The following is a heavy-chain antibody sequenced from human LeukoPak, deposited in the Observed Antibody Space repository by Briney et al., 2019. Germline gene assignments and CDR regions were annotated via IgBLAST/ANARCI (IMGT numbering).Heavy chain of an antibody. J-gene: IGHJ3*02. V-gene: IGHV4-38-2*01. Sequence: PSETLSLTCAVSGYSISSGYYWGWIRQPPGKGLEWIGSIYHSGSTYYNPSLKSRVTISADTSKNQFSLKLSSVTAADTAVYYCARGGWTPGAFDIWGQGTMVTVSS. CDR2: IYHSGST. CDR1: GYSISSGYY. CDR3: ARGGWTPGAFDI. D-gene: IGHD5-12*01.